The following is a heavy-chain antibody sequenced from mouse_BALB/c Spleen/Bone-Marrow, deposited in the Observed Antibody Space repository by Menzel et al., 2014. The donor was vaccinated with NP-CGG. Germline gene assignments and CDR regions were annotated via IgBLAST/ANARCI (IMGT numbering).Heavy chain of an antibody. CDR1: GDSITSSY. J-gene: IGHJ2*01. V-gene: IGHV3-8*02. D-gene: IGHD1-2*01. CDR3: ARGNGYHFDY. CDR2: ISYSGNA. Sequence: EAKLQESGPSLAKPSQTLSLTCSVTGDSITSSYWNWIRKFPGNKLEYMGYISYSGNAYYNPSLKSRISLTRDTSKNQYYLQLNSVTTEDTATYFCARGNGYHFDYWGQGTTLTVSS.